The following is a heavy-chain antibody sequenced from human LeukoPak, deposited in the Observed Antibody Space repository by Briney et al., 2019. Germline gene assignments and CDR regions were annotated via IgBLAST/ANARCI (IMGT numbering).Heavy chain of an antibody. V-gene: IGHV4-61*02. CDR3: ARGGFPGYSTSWFY. D-gene: IGHD6-13*01. CDR2: IYTSGTT. J-gene: IGHJ4*02. CDR1: GGSISSGTYY. Sequence: SQTLSLTCTVSGGSISSGTYYWSWIRQPAGKGLEWIGRIYTSGTTNYNPSLKSRVTISIDTSKNQFSLKVSSVTAADTAVYYCARGGFPGYSTSWFYWGQGTLVTVSS.